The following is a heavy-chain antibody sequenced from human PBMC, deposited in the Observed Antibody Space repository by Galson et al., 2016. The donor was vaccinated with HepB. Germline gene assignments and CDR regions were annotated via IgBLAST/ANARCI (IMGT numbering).Heavy chain of an antibody. V-gene: IGHV3-9*01. Sequence: SLRLPCPASVFTVDDYATHCARLAPRIGLQWVPGISWHSPLLRYGASVKGLFTIARDNAKNSLYLQMNSLGTEETAFYYCAKGGPEPATFAYWGQGILVTVSS. D-gene: IGHD1-14*01. CDR1: VFTVDDYA. CDR2: ISWHSPLL. CDR3: AKGGPEPATFAY. J-gene: IGHJ4*02.